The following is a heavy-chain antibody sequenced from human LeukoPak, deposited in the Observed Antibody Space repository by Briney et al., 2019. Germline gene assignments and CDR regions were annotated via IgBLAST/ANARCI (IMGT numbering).Heavy chain of an antibody. CDR1: GGSISSSTYY. V-gene: IGHV4-39*07. Sequence: SETLSLTCTVSGGSISSSTYYWGWIRQPPGKGLEWIGSIYYSGSTYYNTSLKSRVTISVDTSKNQFSLKLSSVTAADTAVYYCARETYYYDSSGYLDYWGQGTLVTVSS. CDR2: IYYSGST. D-gene: IGHD3-22*01. CDR3: ARETYYYDSSGYLDY. J-gene: IGHJ4*02.